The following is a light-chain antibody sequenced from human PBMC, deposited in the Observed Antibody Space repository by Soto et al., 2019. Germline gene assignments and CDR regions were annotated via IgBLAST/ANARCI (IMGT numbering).Light chain of an antibody. J-gene: IGKJ1*01. Sequence: DIQLTQSPSFLSASVGDRVTITCRASQGISSYLNWYQQKPGKPPKLLIYAAVSLQSGIPSRFSAYGSGTDFTLTISSLQPEDFATYYCQQTYSSPQWTFGQGTKVDIK. CDR3: QQTYSSPQWT. CDR2: AAV. V-gene: IGKV1-39*01. CDR1: QGISSY.